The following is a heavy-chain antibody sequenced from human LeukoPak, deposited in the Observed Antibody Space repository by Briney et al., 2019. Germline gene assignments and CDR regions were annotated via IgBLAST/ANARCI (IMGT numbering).Heavy chain of an antibody. Sequence: SETLSLTCTVSGGSISSSSYYWGWIRQPPGKGLEWIGSIYYSGSTYYNPSLKSRVTISVDTSKNQFSLKLSSVTAADTAVYYCARSHSGSYLWFDPWGQGTLVTVSS. CDR1: GGSISSSSYY. D-gene: IGHD1-26*01. J-gene: IGHJ5*02. CDR3: ARSHSGSYLWFDP. CDR2: IYYSGST. V-gene: IGHV4-39*07.